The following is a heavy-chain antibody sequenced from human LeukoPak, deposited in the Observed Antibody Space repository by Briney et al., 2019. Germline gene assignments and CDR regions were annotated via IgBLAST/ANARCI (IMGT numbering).Heavy chain of an antibody. CDR3: ARVKSGYSYGPHYYYYYYMDV. Sequence: PGGSLRLSCAASGFTFSSYWMSWVRQAPGKGLEWVANIKQDGSEKNYVDSVKGRFTISRDNAKNSLYLQMNSLRAEDTAVYYCARVKSGYSYGPHYYYYYYMDVWGKGTTVTVSS. J-gene: IGHJ6*03. V-gene: IGHV3-7*04. D-gene: IGHD5-18*01. CDR2: IKQDGSEK. CDR1: GFTFSSYW.